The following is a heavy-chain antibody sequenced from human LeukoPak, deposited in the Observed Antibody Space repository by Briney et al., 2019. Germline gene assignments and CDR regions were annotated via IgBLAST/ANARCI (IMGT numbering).Heavy chain of an antibody. D-gene: IGHD3-22*01. CDR1: GFIFDDYA. Sequence: GGSLRLSCAVSGFIFDDYAMHWVRQAPGKGLEWVAGISWNGGSTGYADSVKGRFTISRDNAKNSLYLQMNSLRAEDTAVYYCARDSLTMIVGRQKRGLDYWGQGTLVTVSS. V-gene: IGHV3-9*01. CDR2: ISWNGGST. CDR3: ARDSLTMIVGRQKRGLDY. J-gene: IGHJ4*02.